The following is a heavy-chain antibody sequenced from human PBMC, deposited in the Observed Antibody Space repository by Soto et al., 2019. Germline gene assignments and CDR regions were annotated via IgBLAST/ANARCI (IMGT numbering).Heavy chain of an antibody. CDR1: GGTFSSYA. D-gene: IGHD5-12*01. Sequence: QVQLVQSGAEVKKPGSSVKVSCKASGGTFSSYAISWVRQAPGQGLEWMGGIIPIFGTANYAQKFQGRVTIASDESTSTAYMELSSLRSEDTAVHYCARAVEHDSGYDYQLRYFDYGGQGTLVTVSS. V-gene: IGHV1-69*01. CDR2: IIPIFGTA. CDR3: ARAVEHDSGYDYQLRYFDY. J-gene: IGHJ4*02.